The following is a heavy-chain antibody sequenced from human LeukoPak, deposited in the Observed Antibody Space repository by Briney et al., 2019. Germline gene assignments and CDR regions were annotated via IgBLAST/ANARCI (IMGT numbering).Heavy chain of an antibody. V-gene: IGHV4-39*07. Sequence: SETLSLTCTVSGGSISSSSYYWGWIRQPPGKGLEWIGSIYHSGSTYYNPSLKSRVTIAVETSKNQFSLKLSSVTAADTAVYYCASDGGGYSGHDAAGYWGQGTLVTVSS. CDR2: IYHSGST. D-gene: IGHD5-12*01. CDR1: GGSISSSSYY. J-gene: IGHJ4*02. CDR3: ASDGGGYSGHDAAGY.